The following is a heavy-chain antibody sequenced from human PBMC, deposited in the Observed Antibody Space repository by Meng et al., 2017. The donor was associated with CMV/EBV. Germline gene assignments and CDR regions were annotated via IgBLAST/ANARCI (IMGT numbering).Heavy chain of an antibody. J-gene: IGHJ6*02. CDR1: GFNFTTFW. CDR2: VKEDGTGQ. V-gene: IGHV3-7*01. Sequence: GGSLRLSCAASGFNFTTFWMTWVRQAPGKGLEWVANVKEDGTGQWYVDSVKGRFTVSKDNAKQSVYLQMDSLRAEDTAVYYCVRYANSHYGMDVWGQGTTVTVSS. CDR3: VRYANSHYGMDV. D-gene: IGHD4-23*01.